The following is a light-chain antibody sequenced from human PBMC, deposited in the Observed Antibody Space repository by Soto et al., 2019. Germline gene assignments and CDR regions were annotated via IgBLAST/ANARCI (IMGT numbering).Light chain of an antibody. CDR2: YAS. CDR1: QDIRTF. V-gene: IGKV1-39*01. J-gene: IGKJ2*01. Sequence: DIQMTQSPPSLSPSVGDKVTITCRTSQDIRTFLNWYRQKPGKAPKLLMYYASTLQSGVSSRLNGSGSGTDFTLTLTSLQPEDSATYYCQQSYTAPYTFGQGTKL. CDR3: QQSYTAPYT.